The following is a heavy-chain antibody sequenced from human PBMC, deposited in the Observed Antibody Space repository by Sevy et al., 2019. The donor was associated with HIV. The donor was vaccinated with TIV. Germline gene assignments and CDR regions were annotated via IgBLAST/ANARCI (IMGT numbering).Heavy chain of an antibody. D-gene: IGHD3-3*01. CDR3: ARAPTDFWTGGMAV. CDR1: GYAFTGYY. V-gene: IGHV1-2*06. Sequence: ASVKVSCKASGYAFTGYYIHWVRQAPGQGLEWMGRINPISGGTDDSLKFQGRVTMTRDTSISTAYMDVSRLTSDDTAVYYCARAPTDFWTGGMAVWGQGTVVTVSS. J-gene: IGHJ6*02. CDR2: INPISGGT.